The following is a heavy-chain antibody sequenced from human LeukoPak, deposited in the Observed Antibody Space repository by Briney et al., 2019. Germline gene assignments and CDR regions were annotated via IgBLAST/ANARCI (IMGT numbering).Heavy chain of an antibody. CDR2: INPNSGGT. D-gene: IGHD1-26*01. J-gene: IGHJ4*02. V-gene: IGHV1-2*02. CDR3: AHSYSGSYPFDY. Sequence: ASVKVSCNTSGYTFTDYYMHWVRQAPGQGLEWMGWINPNSGGTNYAQKFQGRVTMTRDTSISTAYMELSRLRSDDTAVYYCAHSYSGSYPFDYWGQGTLVTVSS. CDR1: GYTFTDYY.